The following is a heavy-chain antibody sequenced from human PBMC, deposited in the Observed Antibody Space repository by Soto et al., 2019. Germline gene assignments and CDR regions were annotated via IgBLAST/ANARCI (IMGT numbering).Heavy chain of an antibody. J-gene: IGHJ3*02. D-gene: IGHD1-1*01. CDR3: ARETTGGSFAI. CDR1: GFIFSTYG. CDR2: IWYDGTNE. Sequence: QVQLVESGGGVVQSGRSLRLSCEASGFIFSTYGMHWVRQAPGKGLEWVAIIWYDGTNEHYADSVKGRFTISKDNSKNTLHLEMRGLRVEDTAVYYWARETTGGSFAIWGQGTMVTVS. V-gene: IGHV3-33*01.